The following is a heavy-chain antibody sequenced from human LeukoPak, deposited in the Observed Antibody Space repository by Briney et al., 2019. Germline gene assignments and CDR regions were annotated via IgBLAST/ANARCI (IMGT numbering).Heavy chain of an antibody. CDR2: IWYDGSNK. V-gene: IGHV3-33*01. D-gene: IGHD3-16*01. CDR1: GFTFSSYG. J-gene: IGHJ4*02. CDR3: ARDHKYYDYVWGTKSSDYFDY. Sequence: PGGSLRLSCAASGFTFSSYGMHWVRQAPGKGLEWVAVIWYDGSNKYYADSVKGRFTISRDNSKNTLYLQMNSLRAEDTAVYYCARDHKYYDYVWGTKSSDYFDYWGQGTLVTVSS.